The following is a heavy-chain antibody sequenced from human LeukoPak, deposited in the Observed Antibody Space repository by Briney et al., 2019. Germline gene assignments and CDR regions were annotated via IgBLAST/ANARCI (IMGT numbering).Heavy chain of an antibody. J-gene: IGHJ4*02. CDR1: GFTFDDYA. V-gene: IGHV3-9*01. CDR3: AKAPGVSSGSDY. CDR2: ISWNSGSI. Sequence: PGRSLRLSCAASGFTFDDYAMHWVRQAPGKGLEWVSGISWNSGSIGYADSVKGRFTISRDNAKNSLYLQMNSLRAEDTALYYCAKAPGVSSGSDYWGQGTLVTVSS. D-gene: IGHD3-22*01.